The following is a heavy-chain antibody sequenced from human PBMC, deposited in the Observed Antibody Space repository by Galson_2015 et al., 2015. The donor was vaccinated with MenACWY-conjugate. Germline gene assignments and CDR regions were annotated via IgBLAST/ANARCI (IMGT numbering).Heavy chain of an antibody. V-gene: IGHV3-30*03. CDR3: ARVLSSGWTRQFDY. J-gene: IGHJ4*02. Sequence: MHWVRQAPGKGLEWVTAISYDGNNQYYADSVKGRFTISRDNSKNTVSLQMNGLTTEDTAVYFCARVLSSGWTRQFDYWGQGTLVAVSS. CDR2: ISYDGNNQ. D-gene: IGHD6-19*01.